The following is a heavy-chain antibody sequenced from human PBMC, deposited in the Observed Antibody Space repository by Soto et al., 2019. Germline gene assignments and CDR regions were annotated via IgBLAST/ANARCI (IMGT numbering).Heavy chain of an antibody. CDR2: INHSGST. V-gene: IGHV4-34*01. Sequence: SETLSLTCAVYGGSFSGYYWSWIRLPPGKGLEWIGEINHSGSTNYNPSLKSRVTISVDTSKNQFSLKLSSVTAADTAVYYCARGDGITIFGVVIRKNFDYWGQGTLVTV. CDR3: ARGDGITIFGVVIRKNFDY. J-gene: IGHJ4*02. D-gene: IGHD3-3*01. CDR1: GGSFSGYY.